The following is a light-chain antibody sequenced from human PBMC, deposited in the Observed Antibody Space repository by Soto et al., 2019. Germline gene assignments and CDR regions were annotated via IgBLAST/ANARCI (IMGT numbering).Light chain of an antibody. CDR1: TSDIGVYNY. V-gene: IGLV2-14*01. CDR2: EVS. CDR3: ASYTRSSTLVV. Sequence: QSVLAQAASVSGSPGQSITISCTGTTSDIGVYNYVSWYQQFPGKAPKLMIYEVSKRPSGISNRFSGSKSGNTASLTISGLQAEDEADYYCASYTRSSTLVVFGGGTKVTVL. J-gene: IGLJ2*01.